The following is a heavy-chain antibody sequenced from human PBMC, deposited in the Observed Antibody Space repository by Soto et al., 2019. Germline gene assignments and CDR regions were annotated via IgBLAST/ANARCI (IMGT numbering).Heavy chain of an antibody. V-gene: IGHV4-31*03. J-gene: IGHJ4*02. CDR1: GGSISSGGYY. CDR3: ASSHTKGHDY. CDR2: IYYSGST. Sequence: SETLSLTCTVSGGSISSGGYYWSWIRQHPGKGLEWIGYIYYSGSTYYNPSLKSRVTISVDTSKNQFSLKLSSVTAADTAVYYCASSHTKGHDYWGEGTLVTVSS. D-gene: IGHD2-8*01.